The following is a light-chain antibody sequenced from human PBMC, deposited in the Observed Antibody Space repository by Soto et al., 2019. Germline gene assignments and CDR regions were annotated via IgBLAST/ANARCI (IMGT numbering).Light chain of an antibody. V-gene: IGKV3-15*01. CDR3: QQYNQWPGT. CDR2: GAS. J-gene: IGKJ1*01. CDR1: QSISSN. Sequence: EIVLTQSPATLSVSPGESATLSCRASQSISSNLAWYQQKPGQSPRLLIYGASSSATGVPVRFSGSGSGVAFTLTISGLQSEDFAVYHCQQYNQWPGTFGQGTKVEIK.